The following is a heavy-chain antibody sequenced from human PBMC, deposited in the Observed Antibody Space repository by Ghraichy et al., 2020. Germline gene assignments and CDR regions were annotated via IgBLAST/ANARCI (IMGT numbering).Heavy chain of an antibody. Sequence: GGSLRLSCAASGFTFSSYGMHLVHQAPGKGLEWVAVISYDGSNKYYADSVKGRFTISRDNSKNTLYLQMNSLRAEDTAVYYCAKDQSYSGSYLDYWGQGTLVTVSS. D-gene: IGHD1-26*01. V-gene: IGHV3-30*18. J-gene: IGHJ4*02. CDR3: AKDQSYSGSYLDY. CDR2: ISYDGSNK. CDR1: GFTFSSYG.